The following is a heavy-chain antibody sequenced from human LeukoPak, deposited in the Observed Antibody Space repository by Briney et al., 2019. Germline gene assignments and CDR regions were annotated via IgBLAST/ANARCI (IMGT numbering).Heavy chain of an antibody. CDR1: GYSFTSYY. D-gene: IGHD4-17*01. J-gene: IGHJ6*04. CDR3: ASDFFLGYYGLNNYYYYYVMDL. Sequence: ASVKVSRKGSGYSFTSYYMHWVRHAPGQGLEWGGVINASGGSTSNAKKYQGRVSRTTDTSTSTLYMELSSLRSEATAVYYCASDFFLGYYGLNNYYYYYVMDLWGKGPTVTVSS. V-gene: IGHV1-46*01. CDR2: INASGGST.